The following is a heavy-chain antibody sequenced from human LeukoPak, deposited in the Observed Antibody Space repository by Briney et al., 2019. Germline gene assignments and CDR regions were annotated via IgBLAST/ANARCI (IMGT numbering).Heavy chain of an antibody. D-gene: IGHD3-10*01. V-gene: IGHV3-48*03. CDR2: ISSSGSTI. Sequence: GGSLRLSCAASGFTFSSYEMNWVRQAPGKGLEWVSYISSSGSTIYYADSVKGRFTISRDNAKNSLYLQMNSLRAEDTAVYYCASRERDYYGGGGYWGQGTLVTVSS. CDR3: ASRERDYYGGGGY. J-gene: IGHJ4*02. CDR1: GFTFSSYE.